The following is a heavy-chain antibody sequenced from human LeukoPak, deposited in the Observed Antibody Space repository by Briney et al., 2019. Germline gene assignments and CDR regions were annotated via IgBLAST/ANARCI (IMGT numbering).Heavy chain of an antibody. D-gene: IGHD3-3*01. Sequence: SETLSLTCAVYGGSFSGYYWSWIRQPPGEGLEWIGEINHSGSTNYNPSLKSRVTISVDTSKNQFSLKLSSVTAADTAVYYCARGRITIFGVVIIRWAFDIWGQGAMVTVSS. CDR2: INHSGST. V-gene: IGHV4-34*01. J-gene: IGHJ3*02. CDR3: ARGRITIFGVVIIRWAFDI. CDR1: GGSFSGYY.